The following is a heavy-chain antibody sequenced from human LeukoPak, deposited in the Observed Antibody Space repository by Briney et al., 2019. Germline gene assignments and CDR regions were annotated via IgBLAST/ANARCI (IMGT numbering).Heavy chain of an antibody. CDR2: MNPNSGNT. J-gene: IGHJ3*02. Sequence: GASVKVSCKASGYTFTSYDINWVRQATGQGLEWMGWMNPNSGNTGYAQKFQGRVTMTRTTSISTAYMELSSLRSEDTAVYYCARGRYCSSTSCYDAFDIWGQGTMVTVSS. V-gene: IGHV1-8*01. D-gene: IGHD2-2*01. CDR1: GYTFTSYD. CDR3: ARGRYCSSTSCYDAFDI.